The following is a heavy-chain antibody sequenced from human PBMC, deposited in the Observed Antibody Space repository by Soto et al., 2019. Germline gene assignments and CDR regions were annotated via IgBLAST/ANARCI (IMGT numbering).Heavy chain of an antibody. V-gene: IGHV1-69*01. Sequence: QVQLVQSGAEVKKPGSSVKVSCKASGGTFSSYAISWVRQAPGQGLEWMGGIIPILGTANYAQKFQGRVTITADESTSTAYMELSSLRSEDTAVYYCASFQGSSSSNYYYYGMDVWGQGTTVTVSS. J-gene: IGHJ6*02. CDR1: GGTFSSYA. CDR2: IIPILGTA. CDR3: ASFQGSSSSNYYYYGMDV. D-gene: IGHD6-6*01.